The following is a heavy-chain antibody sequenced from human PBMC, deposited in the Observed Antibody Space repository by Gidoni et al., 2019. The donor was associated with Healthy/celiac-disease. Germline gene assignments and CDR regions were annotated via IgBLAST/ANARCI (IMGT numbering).Heavy chain of an antibody. D-gene: IGHD3-22*01. J-gene: IGHJ6*03. Sequence: EVQLVESGGGLVQPGGSLRLSCAASGFTFSSYSMNWVRKAPGKGLEWVSYISSSSSTIYYADSVKGRFTISRDNAKNSLYLQMNSLRAEDTAVYYCARRKDYYDSSGYYSRLGGYYYYMDVWGKGTTVTVSS. CDR2: ISSSSSTI. CDR1: GFTFSSYS. CDR3: ARRKDYYDSSGYYSRLGGYYYYMDV. V-gene: IGHV3-48*01.